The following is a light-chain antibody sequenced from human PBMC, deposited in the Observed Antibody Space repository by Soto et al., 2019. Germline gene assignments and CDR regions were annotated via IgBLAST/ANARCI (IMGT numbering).Light chain of an antibody. CDR1: SSNIRDYY. V-gene: IGLV1-51*01. Sequence: QSVLTQPPSVSAAPGQKVTISCSGSSSNIRDYYVSWYQQHPGTDPKLLIYDDNKRPPGIPDRCSGSKSATSATLGITGRQTGDEADYYCGTWYRSLSACVFGTGTKLTVL. CDR2: DDN. CDR3: GTWYRSLSACV. J-gene: IGLJ1*01.